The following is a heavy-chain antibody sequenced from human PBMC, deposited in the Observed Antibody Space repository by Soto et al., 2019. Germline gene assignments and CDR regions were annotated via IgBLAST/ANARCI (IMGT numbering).Heavy chain of an antibody. V-gene: IGHV3-53*01. CDR1: GFTVSSNY. CDR3: ARGLTGSSSYFDY. J-gene: IGHJ4*02. CDR2: IYSGGST. Sequence: LRLSCAASGFTVSSNYMSWVRQAPGKGLEWVSVIYSGGSTYYADSVKGRLTISRDNSKNTLYLQMNSLRAEDTAVYYCARGLTGSSSYFDYWGQGTLVTVSS. D-gene: IGHD6-6*01.